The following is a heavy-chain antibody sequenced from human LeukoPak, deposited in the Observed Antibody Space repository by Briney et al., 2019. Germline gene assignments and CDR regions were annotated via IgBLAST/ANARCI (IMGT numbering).Heavy chain of an antibody. CDR1: GFTFSDYS. D-gene: IGHD3-10*01. V-gene: IGHV3-48*04. J-gene: IGHJ4*02. CDR2: ISTSGSTT. CDR3: ARDQIDYGSGSYPDY. Sequence: GGSLRLSCAASGFTFSDYSMHWVRQAPGKGLEWVSFISTSGSTTYYADSVKGRFTISRDNAKNSLYLQMNSLRADDTAVYYCARDQIDYGSGSYPDYWGPGTLVTVSS.